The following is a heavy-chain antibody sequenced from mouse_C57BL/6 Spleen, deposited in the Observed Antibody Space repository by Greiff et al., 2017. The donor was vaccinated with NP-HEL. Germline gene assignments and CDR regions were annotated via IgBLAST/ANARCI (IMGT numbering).Heavy chain of an antibody. J-gene: IGHJ4*01. CDR3: ARYKGRVYAMDY. Sequence: EVKVEESGGGLVQPGGSLSLSCAASGFTFTDYYMSWVRQPPGKALEWLGFLRNTANGYTTEYSASVKGRFTISRDNSQSILYLQMNALRAEDSATYYCARYKGRVYAMDYWGQGTSVTVST. CDR1: GFTFTDYY. V-gene: IGHV7-3*01. CDR2: LRNTANGYTT.